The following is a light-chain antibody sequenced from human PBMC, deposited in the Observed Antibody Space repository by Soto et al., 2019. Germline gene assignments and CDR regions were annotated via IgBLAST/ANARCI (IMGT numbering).Light chain of an antibody. V-gene: IGKV1-27*01. CDR1: QDISNF. CDR3: QKDSSVPV. CDR2: AAS. Sequence: DIQMTQSPPSLSASVGDRVTITCRASQDISNFVAWYQQKPGKAPKLLIYAASTLQSGVPSRFSGSGSGTDFPLTIHSLQQEDVATYSCQKDSSVPVFALGTKVEIK. J-gene: IGKJ3*01.